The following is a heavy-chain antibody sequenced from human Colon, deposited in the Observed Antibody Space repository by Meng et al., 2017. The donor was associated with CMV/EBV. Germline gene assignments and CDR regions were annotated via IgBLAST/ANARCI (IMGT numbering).Heavy chain of an antibody. Sequence: ASVKVSRKVSGYTLTELSMHWVRQAPGKGLEWMGGFDPEDGETIYVQKFQGRVTMTEDTSTDTAYMELSSMRSENTAVYYCAKRIKRFLEWLTGPVDYWGQGTLVTVSS. CDR2: FDPEDGET. V-gene: IGHV1-24*01. CDR3: AKRIKRFLEWLTGPVDY. J-gene: IGHJ4*02. CDR1: GYTLTELS. D-gene: IGHD3-3*01.